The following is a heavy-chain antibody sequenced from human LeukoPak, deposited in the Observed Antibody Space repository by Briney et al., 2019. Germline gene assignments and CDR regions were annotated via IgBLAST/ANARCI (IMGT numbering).Heavy chain of an antibody. J-gene: IGHJ6*02. Sequence: GGSLRLSCAASGFTFSSYSMNWVRQAPRKGLEWVSYISSSSSTIYYADSVKGRFTISRDNAKNSLYLQMNGLRAEDTAVYYCTRDLMDYDVSTGLHHYYMDVWGQGTTVTVSS. CDR2: ISSSSSTI. CDR3: TRDLMDYDVSTGLHHYYMDV. D-gene: IGHD3-9*01. CDR1: GFTFSSYS. V-gene: IGHV3-48*01.